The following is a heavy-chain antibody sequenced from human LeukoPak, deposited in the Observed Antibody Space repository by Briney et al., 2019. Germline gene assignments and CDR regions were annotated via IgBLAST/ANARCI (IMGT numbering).Heavy chain of an antibody. Sequence: PGESLKISCKGSGYSFSTFWIAWVRQLPGKGLECMGVIYPGDSDIRYSPSFQGQVTISADKSINIAYLQWHSLKASDTAMYYCARPMTVGASSDAFDIWGQGTMVTVS. V-gene: IGHV5-51*01. CDR3: ARPMTVGASSDAFDI. J-gene: IGHJ3*02. CDR2: IYPGDSDI. CDR1: GYSFSTFW. D-gene: IGHD1-26*01.